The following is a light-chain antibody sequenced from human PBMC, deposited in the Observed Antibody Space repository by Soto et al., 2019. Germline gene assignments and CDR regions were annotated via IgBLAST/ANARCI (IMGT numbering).Light chain of an antibody. J-gene: IGLJ1*01. CDR2: DVS. CDR1: SSDVGGSNY. CDR3: CSYVGYYTYV. Sequence: QSALTQPRSVSGSPGQSVAISCTGTSSDVGGSNYVSWYQQHPGKAPKLMIYDVSKRPSGVPDRFSGSKSGNTASLTISSLQAEDEADYYCCSYVGYYTYVFGSGTKVTVL. V-gene: IGLV2-11*01.